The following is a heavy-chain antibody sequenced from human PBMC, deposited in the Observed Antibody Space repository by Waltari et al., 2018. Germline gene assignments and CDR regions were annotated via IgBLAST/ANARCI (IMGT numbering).Heavy chain of an antibody. Sequence: EVKLVESGGGLVNPGGSLRLSCAASGFNFSPCGMTWVRQAPGKGLEWVAGISSSCKTNYRDSVKGRFSSSRDNAKNAVYLIMNSLRAEDAAVYYCARDGREWSRDYWGQGTLVTVSS. CDR2: ISSSCKT. CDR3: ARDGREWSRDY. V-gene: IGHV3-21*02. D-gene: IGHD2-8*01. J-gene: IGHJ4*02. CDR1: GFNFSPCG.